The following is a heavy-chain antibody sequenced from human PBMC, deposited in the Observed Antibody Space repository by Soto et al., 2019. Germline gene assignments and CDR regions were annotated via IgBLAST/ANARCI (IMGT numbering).Heavy chain of an antibody. CDR2: IYHTGST. CDR1: GGSISSDSYS. J-gene: IGHJ5*01. V-gene: IGHV4-31*03. CDR3: AREAAARIERWFDS. D-gene: IGHD6-6*01. Sequence: SETLSLTCTVSGGSISSDSYSWTWIRQHPGKGLEWIGYIYHTGSTHYNPSLKSRATISVDTSKNQFPLKLSSVTAADTAVYYCAREAAARIERWFDSWGQGTLVTVSS.